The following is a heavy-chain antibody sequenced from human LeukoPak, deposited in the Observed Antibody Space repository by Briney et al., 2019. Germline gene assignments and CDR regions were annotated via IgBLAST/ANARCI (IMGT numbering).Heavy chain of an antibody. CDR2: IIPILGIA. CDR3: ARDGGYGSGSLDY. Sequence: SSVKVSCKASGGTFSSYAISWVRQAPGQGLEWMGRIIPILGIANYAQKFQGRVTITADKSTSTAYMELSSLRSEDTAVYYCARDGGYGSGSLDYWGQGTLVTVSS. D-gene: IGHD3-10*01. CDR1: GGTFSSYA. J-gene: IGHJ4*02. V-gene: IGHV1-69*04.